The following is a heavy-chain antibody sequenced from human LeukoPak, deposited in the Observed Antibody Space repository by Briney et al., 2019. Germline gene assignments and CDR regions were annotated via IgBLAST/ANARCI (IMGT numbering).Heavy chain of an antibody. Sequence: PGGPLRLSCAASGFTFSNAWMSWVRQAPGKGLEWVGRIKSKTDGGTTDYAAPVKGRFTISRDDSKNTLYLQMNSLKTEDTAVYYCTTDRYYDSSGPFDYWGQGTLVTVSS. D-gene: IGHD3-22*01. CDR2: IKSKTDGGTT. J-gene: IGHJ4*02. CDR1: GFTFSNAW. CDR3: TTDRYYDSSGPFDY. V-gene: IGHV3-15*01.